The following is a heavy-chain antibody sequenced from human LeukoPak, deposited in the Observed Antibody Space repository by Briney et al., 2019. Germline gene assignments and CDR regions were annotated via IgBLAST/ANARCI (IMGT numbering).Heavy chain of an antibody. CDR1: GYTFTTYG. Sequence: ASVKVSCKASGYTFTTYGISWMRQAPGQGLEWVGWVSGHNGNKNYAQKLQGRVTMTTDTSTRTAYMELRSLRSDDTAVYYCAGDTSYDFWSDPTELFDIWGQGTMVTVSS. CDR2: VSGHNGNK. CDR3: AGDTSYDFWSDPTELFDI. V-gene: IGHV1-18*01. D-gene: IGHD3-3*01. J-gene: IGHJ3*02.